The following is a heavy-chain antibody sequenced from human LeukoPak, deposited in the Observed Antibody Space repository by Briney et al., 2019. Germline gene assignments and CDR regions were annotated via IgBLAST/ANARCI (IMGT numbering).Heavy chain of an antibody. CDR2: IYSGGST. Sequence: GGSLRLSCAASGFTVSSNYMSWVRPAPGKGLEWVSVIYSGGSTYYADSVKGRFTISRDNAKNSLYLQMNSLRAEDTAVYYCARVEYNWKIDYWGQGTLVTVSS. CDR3: ARVEYNWKIDY. CDR1: GFTVSSNY. D-gene: IGHD1-20*01. V-gene: IGHV3-66*01. J-gene: IGHJ4*02.